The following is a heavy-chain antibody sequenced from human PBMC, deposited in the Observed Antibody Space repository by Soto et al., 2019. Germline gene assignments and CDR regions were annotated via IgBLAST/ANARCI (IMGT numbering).Heavy chain of an antibody. CDR2: ISGSGGST. V-gene: IGHV3-23*01. CDR3: ARGCSSNDCYTNYYYYYAMDV. D-gene: IGHD2-2*02. CDR1: GFTFSSYA. Sequence: GGSLRLSCAASGFTFSSYAMSWVRQAPGKGLEWVSAISGSGGSTYYADSVKGRFSISRDNSKNTVYLQMNSLRPEDTAVYYCARGCSSNDCYTNYYYYYAMDVWGQGPTVTVS. J-gene: IGHJ6*02.